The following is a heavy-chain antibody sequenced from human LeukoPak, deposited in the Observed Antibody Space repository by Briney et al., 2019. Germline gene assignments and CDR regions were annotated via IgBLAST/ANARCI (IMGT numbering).Heavy chain of an antibody. Sequence: PGGSLRLSCAASGFTVSSNYMSWVRQAPGKGLEWVSVIYSGGSTYYADSVKGRFTISRDNSKSTLYLQMNSLRAEDTAVYYCARDGGYCSGGSCYGGAFDIWGQGTMVTVSS. V-gene: IGHV3-53*01. J-gene: IGHJ3*02. D-gene: IGHD2-15*01. CDR2: IYSGGST. CDR1: GFTVSSNY. CDR3: ARDGGYCSGGSCYGGAFDI.